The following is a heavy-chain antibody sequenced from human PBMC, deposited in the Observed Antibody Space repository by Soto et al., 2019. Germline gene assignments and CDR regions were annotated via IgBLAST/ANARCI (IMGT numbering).Heavy chain of an antibody. D-gene: IGHD6-19*01. CDR2: IYYSGST. Sequence: QVQLQESGPGLVKPSETLSLICSVSGGSISSYYWSWIRQPPGKGLEWIGYIYYSGSTNYNPSLYSRVTISVDTSKNQFSLRLSSVTAADTAVYYCARSSGGGWKHFDYWGQGTLVTISS. J-gene: IGHJ4*02. V-gene: IGHV4-59*01. CDR3: ARSSGGGWKHFDY. CDR1: GGSISSYY.